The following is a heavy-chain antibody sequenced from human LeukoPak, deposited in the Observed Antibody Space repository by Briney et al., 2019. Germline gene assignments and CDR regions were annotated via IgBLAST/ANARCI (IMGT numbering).Heavy chain of an antibody. CDR1: GGSISSYY. CDR2: IYYSGST. V-gene: IGHV4-59*01. CDR3: AREIRYSSGWYEDWFDP. Sequence: SETLSLTCTVYGGSISSYYWSWIRQPPGKGLEWIGYIYYSGSTNYNPSLKSRVTISVDTSKNQFSLKLSSVTAADTAVYYCAREIRYSSGWYEDWFDPWGQGTLVTVSS. J-gene: IGHJ5*02. D-gene: IGHD6-19*01.